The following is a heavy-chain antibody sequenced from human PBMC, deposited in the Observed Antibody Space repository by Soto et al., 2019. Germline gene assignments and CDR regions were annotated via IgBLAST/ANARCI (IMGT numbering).Heavy chain of an antibody. V-gene: IGHV1-18*01. CDR2: ISAYNGNT. J-gene: IGHJ6*03. D-gene: IGHD3-9*01. Sequence: GASVKVSCKASGYTFTSYGISWVRQAPGQGLEWMGWISAYNGNTNYAQKLQGRVTMTTDTSTSTAYMELRSLRSDDTAVYYCARVTYYDILTGDYYYYYMDVWGKGTTVTVSS. CDR1: GYTFTSYG. CDR3: ARVTYYDILTGDYYYYYMDV.